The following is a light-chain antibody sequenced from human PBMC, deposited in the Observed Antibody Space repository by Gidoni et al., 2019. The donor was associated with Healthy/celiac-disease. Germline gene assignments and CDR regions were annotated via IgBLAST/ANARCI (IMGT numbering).Light chain of an antibody. V-gene: IGKV3-15*01. CDR3: QQYNNWPQT. CDR2: GAS. CDR1: QSVSSN. J-gene: IGKJ2*01. Sequence: EIVMTQSPATLSVSPGERATLSCRASQSVSSNLAWYQQKPGQAPRLLIYGASTRATGIPARVSGSGSGTEFTLTISSLQSEDFAVYYCQQYNNWPQTFXQXTKLEIK.